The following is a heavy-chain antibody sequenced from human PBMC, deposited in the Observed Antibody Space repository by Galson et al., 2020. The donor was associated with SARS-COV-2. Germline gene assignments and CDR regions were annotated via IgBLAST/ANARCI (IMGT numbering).Heavy chain of an antibody. CDR3: ARGGILTGYWPYFDY. D-gene: IGHD3-9*01. CDR2: INHSGST. V-gene: IGHV4-34*01. Sequence: SETLSLTCAVYGGSFSGYYWSWIRQPPGKGLEWIGEINHSGSTNYNPSLKSRVTISVDTSKNQFSLKLSSVTAADTAVYYCARGGILTGYWPYFDYWGQGTLVTVSS. CDR1: GGSFSGYY. J-gene: IGHJ4*02.